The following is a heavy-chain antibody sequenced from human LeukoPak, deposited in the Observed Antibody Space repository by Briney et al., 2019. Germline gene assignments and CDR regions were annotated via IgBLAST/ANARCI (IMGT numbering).Heavy chain of an antibody. J-gene: IGHJ4*02. CDR2: IYYSGST. CDR3: ARSVFDRAAINYIDY. V-gene: IGHV4-59*01. D-gene: IGHD2-2*02. CDR1: GGSSSSYY. Sequence: SETLSLTCTVSGGSSSSYYWSWIRQPPGKGLEWIGYIYYSGSTNYNPSLKSRVTISVDTSKNQFSLKLSSVTAADTAVYYCARSVFDRAAINYIDYWGQGTLVTVSS.